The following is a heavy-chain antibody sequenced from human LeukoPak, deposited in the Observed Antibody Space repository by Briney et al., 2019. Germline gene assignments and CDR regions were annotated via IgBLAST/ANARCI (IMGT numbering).Heavy chain of an antibody. Sequence: ASVKVSCKASGYTFTGYYMHWVRQAPGQGLERMGWINPNSGGTNYAQKFQGRVTMTRDTSISTAYMELSRLRSDDTAVYYCARVTGVRNLYYDSRRGWFDPWGQGTLVTVSS. V-gene: IGHV1-2*02. CDR1: GYTFTGYY. CDR2: INPNSGGT. J-gene: IGHJ5*02. D-gene: IGHD3-22*01. CDR3: ARVTGVRNLYYDSRRGWFDP.